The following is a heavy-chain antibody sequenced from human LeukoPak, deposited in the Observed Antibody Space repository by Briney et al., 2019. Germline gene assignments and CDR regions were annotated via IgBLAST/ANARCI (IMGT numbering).Heavy chain of an antibody. CDR3: VRDHLYGFDY. Sequence: SGGSLRLSCAASGFTFSAYSMNWVRQAPGKGLEWVSYTSRSSGAIFYADSVKGRFTICGDNAKSSLYLQMNGLRAEDTAVYYCVRDHLYGFDYWGQGTLVTVSS. CDR1: GFTFSAYS. V-gene: IGHV3-48*04. J-gene: IGHJ4*02. CDR2: TSRSSGAI. D-gene: IGHD4-17*01.